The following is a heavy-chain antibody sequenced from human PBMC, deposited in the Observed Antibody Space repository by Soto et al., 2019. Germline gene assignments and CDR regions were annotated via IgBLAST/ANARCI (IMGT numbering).Heavy chain of an antibody. CDR1: GFTFSSYG. CDR3: AKDAATPAGADY. V-gene: IGHV3-30*18. D-gene: IGHD6-19*01. J-gene: IGHJ4*02. Sequence: VGSLRLSCAASGFTFSSYGMHWVRQAPGKGLEWVAVISYDGSNKYYADSVKGRFTISRDNSKNTLYLQMNSLRAEDTAVYYCAKDAATPAGADYWGQGTLVTVSS. CDR2: ISYDGSNK.